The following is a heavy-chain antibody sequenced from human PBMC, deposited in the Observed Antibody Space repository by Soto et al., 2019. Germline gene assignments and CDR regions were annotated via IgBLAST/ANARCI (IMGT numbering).Heavy chain of an antibody. Sequence: GASVKVSCKASGGTFSTYAISWVRQAPGQGLEWMGGIIPIFGTANYAQKFQGRVTITADESTSTAYMELSSLGSEDTAVYYCAADVGASARTFDYWGQGTLVTVSS. CDR2: IIPIFGTA. V-gene: IGHV1-69*13. J-gene: IGHJ4*02. CDR3: AADVGASARTFDY. D-gene: IGHD1-26*01. CDR1: GGTFSTYA.